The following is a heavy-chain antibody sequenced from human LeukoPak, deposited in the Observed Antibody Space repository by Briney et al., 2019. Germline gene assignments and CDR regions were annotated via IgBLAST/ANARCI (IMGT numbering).Heavy chain of an antibody. CDR1: GGSISSYY. Sequence: PSETLSLTCTVSGGSISSYYWSWIRQPPGKGLEWIGYIYYSGSTNYNPSLKSRVTISVDTSKNQFSLKLSSVTAADTAVYYCARLGYDYYFDYWGQGTLVTVSS. D-gene: IGHD5-12*01. J-gene: IGHJ4*02. CDR2: IYYSGST. V-gene: IGHV4-59*01. CDR3: ARLGYDYYFDY.